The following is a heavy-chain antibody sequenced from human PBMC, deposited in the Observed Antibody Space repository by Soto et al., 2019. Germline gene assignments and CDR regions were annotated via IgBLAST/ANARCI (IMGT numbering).Heavy chain of an antibody. J-gene: IGHJ4*02. V-gene: IGHV3-21*01. CDR2: ISSSSSYI. CDR1: GFTFSSYI. Sequence: ESGGGLVKPGGSLRLSCAASGFTFSSYIMNWVRQAPGKGLEWVSSISSSSSYIYYADSVKGRFTISRDNAKNSLYLQMNSLRAEDTAVYYCARVSGSSRMYYFDYWGQGTLVTVSS. CDR3: ARVSGSSRMYYFDY. D-gene: IGHD6-19*01.